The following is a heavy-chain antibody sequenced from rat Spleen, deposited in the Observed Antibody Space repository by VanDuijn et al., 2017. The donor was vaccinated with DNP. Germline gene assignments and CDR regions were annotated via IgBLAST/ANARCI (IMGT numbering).Heavy chain of an antibody. CDR1: GFSLTSYH. CDR2: IQSEGST. D-gene: IGHD1-12*02. J-gene: IGHJ3*01. CDR3: ARWDYDGWFAY. Sequence: QVQLKESGPGLVQPSQTLSLTCTVSGFSLTSYHVHWVRQHPGKGLVWMVRIQSEGSTDYNSAPKSRLSITRDTSKSQVFLKMNSVQTEDTAMYFCARWDYDGWFAYWGQGTLVTVSS. V-gene: IGHV2-27*01.